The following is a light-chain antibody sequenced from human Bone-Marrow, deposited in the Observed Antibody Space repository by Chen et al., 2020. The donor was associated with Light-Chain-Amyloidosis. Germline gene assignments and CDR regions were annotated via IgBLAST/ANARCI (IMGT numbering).Light chain of an antibody. CDR2: DYS. CDR1: NIGSTS. CDR3: QVWVRSSDSPV. Sequence: SYVLTQPSSVSVAPGQTATMACGGNNIGSTSVHWYQQKPGQAPLLVVYDYSDRPSGIPERLSGYNSGNRATLTISRVEAGDGADYFCQVWVRSSDSPVFGGGTKLTVL. J-gene: IGLJ3*02. V-gene: IGLV3-21*02.